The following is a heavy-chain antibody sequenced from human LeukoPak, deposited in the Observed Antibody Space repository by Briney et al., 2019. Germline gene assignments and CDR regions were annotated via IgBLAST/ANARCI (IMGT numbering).Heavy chain of an antibody. D-gene: IGHD3-22*01. CDR1: GFTLNDYN. CDR3: ARETDDSSGYYPNWFDP. CDR2: ISSSSSYI. Sequence: GGSLRLSCAASGFTLNDYNMNWVRQASGKGLEWVSFISSSSSYIQYADSMKGRFTISRDNAKNSLYLQMNSLRAEDTAVYYCARETDDSSGYYPNWFDPWGQGTLVTVSS. J-gene: IGHJ5*02. V-gene: IGHV3-21*01.